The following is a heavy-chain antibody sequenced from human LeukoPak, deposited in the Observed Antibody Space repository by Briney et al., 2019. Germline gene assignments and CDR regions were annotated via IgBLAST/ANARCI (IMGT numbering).Heavy chain of an antibody. D-gene: IGHD5-12*01. CDR3: TRGLVFTGYDFQKLPDY. J-gene: IGHJ4*02. CDR1: GGSITTYY. CDR2: LHYTGNT. V-gene: IGHV4-59*01. Sequence: SETLFLTCTVSGGSITTYYWNWIRQAPGKGLEWIGYLHYTGNTKYNPSLKSRLTISMDTSKNQFSLKLTSVTAADTAVYYCTRGLVFTGYDFQKLPDYWGQGSLVTVSS.